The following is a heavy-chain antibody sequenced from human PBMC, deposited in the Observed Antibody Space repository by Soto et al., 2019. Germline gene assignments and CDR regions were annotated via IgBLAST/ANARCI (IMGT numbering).Heavy chain of an antibody. V-gene: IGHV3-66*01. CDR1: GFTVISNY. CDR2: IYSGGST. Sequence: GGSLRLSCAASGFTVISNYMSWVRQAPWKGLEWVSVIYSGGSTYYADSVKGRFTISRDNSKNTLYLQMNSLRAEDTAVYYCARVASSPTYNWLDPWGQGTLVTVSS. D-gene: IGHD6-13*01. CDR3: ARVASSPTYNWLDP. J-gene: IGHJ5*02.